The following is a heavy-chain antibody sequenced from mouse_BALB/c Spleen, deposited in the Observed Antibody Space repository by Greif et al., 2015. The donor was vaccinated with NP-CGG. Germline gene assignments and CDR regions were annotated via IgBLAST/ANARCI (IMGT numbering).Heavy chain of an antibody. CDR3: ARDGNYWYFDV. V-gene: IGHV5-4*02. CDR1: GFTFSDNC. Sequence: EVNLVESGGGLVKPGGSLKLSCAASGFTFSDNCMYWVRQTPEKRLEWVATISDGGSYTYYPDSVKGRFTISRDNAKNNLYLQMSSLKSEDTAMYYCARDGNYWYFDVWGAGTTVTVSS. J-gene: IGHJ1*01. D-gene: IGHD2-1*01. CDR2: ISDGGSYT.